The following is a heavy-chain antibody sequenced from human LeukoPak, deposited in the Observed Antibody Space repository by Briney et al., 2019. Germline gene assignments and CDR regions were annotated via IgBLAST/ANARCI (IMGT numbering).Heavy chain of an antibody. J-gene: IGHJ6*02. CDR2: MNPNSGNT. CDR1: GYTFTSYD. D-gene: IGHD6-13*01. Sequence: ASVKVSCKASGYTFTSYDINWVRQATGQGLEWMGWMNPNSGNTGYAQKFQGRVTMTRNTSISTAYMELSSLRSEDTAVYYCARGPRPDSSSWSYYYYYGMDVWGQGTTVTVSS. V-gene: IGHV1-8*01. CDR3: ARGPRPDSSSWSYYYYYGMDV.